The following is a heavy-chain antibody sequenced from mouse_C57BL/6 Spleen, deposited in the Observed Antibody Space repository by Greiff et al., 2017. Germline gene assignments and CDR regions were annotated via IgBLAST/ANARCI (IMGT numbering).Heavy chain of an antibody. CDR3: ATTVVATPYAMDY. Sequence: DVKLVESGGGLVKTGGSLKLSCAASGFTFSDYGMHWVRQAPEKGLEWVAYISSGSSTIYYADTVKGRFTISRDNAKNTLFLQMTSLRSEDTAMYYCATTVVATPYAMDYWGQGTSVTVSS. CDR2: ISSGSSTI. J-gene: IGHJ4*01. V-gene: IGHV5-17*01. D-gene: IGHD1-1*01. CDR1: GFTFSDYG.